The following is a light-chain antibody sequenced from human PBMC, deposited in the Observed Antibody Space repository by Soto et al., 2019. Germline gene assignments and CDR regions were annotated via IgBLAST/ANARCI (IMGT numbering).Light chain of an antibody. CDR1: QSVSSY. CDR2: DAS. V-gene: IGKV3-11*01. CDR3: QYSRYPLPS. Sequence: EIVLTQSPATLSFSPGERSTLSCRASQSVSSYLAWYQQKPRQAATLIIYDASNAATGLPARFSGSACAKDFPTIISLLSNDYFAFYCCQYSRYPLPSLGPGTKVDIK. J-gene: IGKJ3*01.